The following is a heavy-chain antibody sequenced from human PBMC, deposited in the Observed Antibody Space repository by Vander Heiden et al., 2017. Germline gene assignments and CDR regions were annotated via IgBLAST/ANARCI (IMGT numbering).Heavy chain of an antibody. CDR2: IIPIFGTA. V-gene: IGHV1-69*01. D-gene: IGHD1-1*01. CDR3: AKGQDNWNGNWFDP. CDR1: GGPFSSYA. Sequence: QVQLLQSGAAVHTLGSPVKVSCYASGGPFSSYAISWVGQAPGQGLEWMGGIIPIFGTANCAHKVHGRDTITADESTSTAYMELRSMRSEDTAVYYCAKGQDNWNGNWFDPWGQGTVVTVSS. J-gene: IGHJ5*02.